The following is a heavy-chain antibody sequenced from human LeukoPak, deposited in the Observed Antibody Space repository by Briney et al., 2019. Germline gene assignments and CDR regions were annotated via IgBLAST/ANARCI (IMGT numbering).Heavy chain of an antibody. CDR2: INPSGGST. CDR1: GYTFTSYY. CDR3: ARQIHPLSDSGYDPSDSYYGMDV. Sequence: ASVKVSCKASGYTFTSYYMHWVRQAPGQGLEWMGIINPSGGSTSYAQKFQGRVTMTRDTSTSTVYMGLSSLRSEDTAVYYCARQIHPLSDSGYDPSDSYYGMDVWGQGTTVTVSS. V-gene: IGHV1-46*01. J-gene: IGHJ6*02. D-gene: IGHD5-12*01.